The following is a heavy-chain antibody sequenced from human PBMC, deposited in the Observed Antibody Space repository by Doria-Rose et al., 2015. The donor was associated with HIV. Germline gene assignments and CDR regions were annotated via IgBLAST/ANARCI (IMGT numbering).Heavy chain of an antibody. CDR3: ARIKSSRWYHKYYFDF. CDR2: IFSDDER. V-gene: IGHV2-26*01. J-gene: IGHJ4*02. CDR1: GVSLSSPGMG. Sequence: QESGPVLVKPTETLTLTCAVSGVSLSSPGMGVSWIRQPPGKALEWLANIFSDDERSYKTSLKSRLTISRGTSKSQVALTMTDMDPVDAVTYYCARIKSSRWYHKYYFDFWGQGTLVIVSA. D-gene: IGHD6-13*01.